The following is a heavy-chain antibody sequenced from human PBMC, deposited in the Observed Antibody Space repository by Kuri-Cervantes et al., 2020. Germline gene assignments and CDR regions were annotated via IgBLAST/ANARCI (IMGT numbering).Heavy chain of an antibody. CDR1: GFTFSSYG. Sequence: GESLKISCAASGFTFSSYGMHWVRQAPGKGLEWVAVIWYDGSNKYYADSVKGRFTISRDNSKNTLYLQMNSLRTEDTAVYYCARDYGDYDGDYYYYGMDVWGQGNTVNGAS. CDR3: ARDYGDYDGDYYYYGMDV. J-gene: IGHJ6*01. D-gene: IGHD4-17*01. V-gene: IGHV3-33*01. CDR2: IWYDGSNK.